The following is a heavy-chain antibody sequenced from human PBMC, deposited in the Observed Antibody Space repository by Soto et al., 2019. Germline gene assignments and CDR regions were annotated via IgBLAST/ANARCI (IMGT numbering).Heavy chain of an antibody. D-gene: IGHD3-9*01. CDR2: IYYSGST. V-gene: IGHV4-31*03. CDR1: GGSISSGGYY. CDR3: ARGSSNYDILTGYYTNNWFDP. J-gene: IGHJ5*02. Sequence: SETLSLTCTVSGGSISSGGYYWSWIRQHPGKGLEWIGYIYYSGSTYYNPSLKSRVTISVDTSKNQFSLKLSSVTAADTAVYYCARGSSNYDILTGYYTNNWFDPWGQGTLVTVSS.